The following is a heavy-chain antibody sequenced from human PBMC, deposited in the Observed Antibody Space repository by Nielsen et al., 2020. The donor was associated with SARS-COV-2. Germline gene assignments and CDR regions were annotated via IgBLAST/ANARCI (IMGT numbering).Heavy chain of an antibody. CDR2: IKLDGSEK. V-gene: IGHV3-7*01. Sequence: GESLKISCVVSGFSFRGYWMTWVRQAPGKGLEWVGNIKLDGSEKYYVDSVKGRFTISRDNARNTLYLQMNSLRVEDAAVYYCARVGFYGDPEYLDYWGPGTLVTVSS. J-gene: IGHJ4*02. CDR1: GFSFRGYW. CDR3: ARVGFYGDPEYLDY. D-gene: IGHD4-17*01.